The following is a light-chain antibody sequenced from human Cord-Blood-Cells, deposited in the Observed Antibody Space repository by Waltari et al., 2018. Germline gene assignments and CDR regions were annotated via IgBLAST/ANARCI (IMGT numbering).Light chain of an antibody. CDR2: DVS. CDR3: CSYAGSYTVV. CDR1: SSDVGGYNY. Sequence: QSALTQPRSVSGSPGQSVPISCTGTSSDVGGYNYVPWDPQHPGKAPKLMIYDVSKRPSGVPDRFSGSKSGNTASLTISGLQAEDEADYYCCSYAGSYTVVFGGGTKLTVL. V-gene: IGLV2-11*01. J-gene: IGLJ2*01.